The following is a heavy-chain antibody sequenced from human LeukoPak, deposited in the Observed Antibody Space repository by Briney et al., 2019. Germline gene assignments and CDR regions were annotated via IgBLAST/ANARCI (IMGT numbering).Heavy chain of an antibody. CDR2: INHSGST. D-gene: IGHD5-18*01. J-gene: IGHJ4*02. CDR1: GGSFSGYY. Sequence: SETLSLTCAVYGGSFSGYYWSWIRQPPGKGLEWIGEINHSGSTNYNPSLKSRVTISVDTSKNQFSLKLSSVTAADTAVYHCARALIKKRGYSYGLYFDYWGQGTLVTVSS. V-gene: IGHV4-34*01. CDR3: ARALIKKRGYSYGLYFDY.